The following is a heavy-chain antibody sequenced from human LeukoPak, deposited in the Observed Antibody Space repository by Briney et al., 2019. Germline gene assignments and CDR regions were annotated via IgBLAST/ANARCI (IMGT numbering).Heavy chain of an antibody. CDR1: GFTFSSYA. CDR3: AKESLGGYYYYYYGMDV. J-gene: IGHJ6*02. D-gene: IGHD5-12*01. CDR2: ISYDGSNK. V-gene: IGHV3-30*18. Sequence: GGSLRLSCAASGFTFSSYAMSWVRQAPGKGLEWVAVISYDGSNKYYADSVKGRFTISRDNSKNTLYLQMNSLRAEDTAVYYCAKESLGGYYYYYYGMDVWGQGTTVTVSS.